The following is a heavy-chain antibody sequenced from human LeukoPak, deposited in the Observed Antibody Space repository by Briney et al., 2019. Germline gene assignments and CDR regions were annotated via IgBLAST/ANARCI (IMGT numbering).Heavy chain of an antibody. V-gene: IGHV4-4*02. CDR2: IYHSGST. CDR3: ARKTAAGTYYFDY. J-gene: IGHJ4*02. D-gene: IGHD6-13*01. CDR1: GGSISSSNW. Sequence: TSETLSLTCTVSGGSISSSNWWSWVRPPPGKGPEWIGEIYHSGSTNHNPSLKSRITISVDKSKNQFSLKLSSVTAADTAVYYCARKTAAGTYYFDYWGQGILVTVSS.